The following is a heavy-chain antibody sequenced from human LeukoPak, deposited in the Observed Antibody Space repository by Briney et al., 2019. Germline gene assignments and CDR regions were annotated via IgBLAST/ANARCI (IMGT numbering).Heavy chain of an antibody. CDR1: GYSFTSYW. CDR3: ARHYEMAPIRGVYAFDI. D-gene: IGHD5-24*01. J-gene: IGHJ3*02. CDR2: IYPGDSDT. V-gene: IGHV5-51*01. Sequence: GESLKISCKGSGYSFTSYWIGWVRQMPGKGLEWMEIIYPGDSDTRYSPSFQGQVTISADKSISTAYLQWSSLKASDTAMYYCARHYEMAPIRGVYAFDIWGQGTMVTVSS.